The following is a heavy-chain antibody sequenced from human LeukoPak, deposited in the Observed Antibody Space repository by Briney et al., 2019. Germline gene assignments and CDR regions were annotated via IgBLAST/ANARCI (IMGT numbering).Heavy chain of an antibody. CDR1: GFTFSSYA. J-gene: IGHJ4*02. D-gene: IGHD5-18*01. CDR3: AKDTYGDPTKYSYGPSFDY. Sequence: GGSLRLSCAASGFTFSSYAMSWVRQAPGKGLEWVSAISGSGGSTYYADSVKGRFTISRDNSKNTLYLRMNSLRAEDTAVYYCAKDTYGDPTKYSYGPSFDYWGQGTLVTVSS. V-gene: IGHV3-23*01. CDR2: ISGSGGST.